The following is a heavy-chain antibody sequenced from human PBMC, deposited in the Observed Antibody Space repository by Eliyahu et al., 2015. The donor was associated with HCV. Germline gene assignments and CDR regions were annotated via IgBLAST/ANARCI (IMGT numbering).Heavy chain of an antibody. CDR2: TRNKANSYTT. J-gene: IGHJ4*02. D-gene: IGHD2-2*01. CDR3: ATLDCSSTSCYAY. CDR1: GFTFSDHY. Sequence: EVQLVESGGGLVQPGGSLRLSCAASGFTFSDHYMXWVRQAPGKGLEWVGRTRNKANSYTTEYAASVKGRFTISRDDSKNSLYLQMNSLKTEDTAVYYCATLDCSSTSCYAYWGQGTLVTVSS. V-gene: IGHV3-72*01.